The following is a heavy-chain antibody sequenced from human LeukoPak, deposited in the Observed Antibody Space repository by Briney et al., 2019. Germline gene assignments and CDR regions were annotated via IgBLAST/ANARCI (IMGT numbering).Heavy chain of an antibody. CDR3: ARDYSYGTLDY. D-gene: IGHD3-16*02. V-gene: IGHV3-30-3*01. J-gene: IGHJ4*02. CDR1: GFTFSSYA. CDR2: ISFDGSNK. Sequence: PGRSLRLSCAASGFTFSSYAMHWVRQAPGKGLEWVAVISFDGSNKYYADSVKGRFTISRDDPKNTLYLQMNSLRAEDTAVYFCARDYSYGTLDYWGQGTLVTVSS.